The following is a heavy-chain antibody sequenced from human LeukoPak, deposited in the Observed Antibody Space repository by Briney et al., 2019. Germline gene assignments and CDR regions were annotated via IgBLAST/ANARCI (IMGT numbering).Heavy chain of an antibody. CDR3: ARRGAMVRGPAYHFDH. D-gene: IGHD3-10*01. CDR1: GDSITTGNYY. J-gene: IGHJ4*02. CDR2: VYTSGAT. Sequence: SETLSLTCTVSGDSITTGNYYWSWVRQPAGKGLEWIGRVYTSGATNSNPSLKNRVSISIDPSKNQFSLDLDSVTAADTAVYYCARRGAMVRGPAYHFDHWGQGVLVTVSS. V-gene: IGHV4-61*02.